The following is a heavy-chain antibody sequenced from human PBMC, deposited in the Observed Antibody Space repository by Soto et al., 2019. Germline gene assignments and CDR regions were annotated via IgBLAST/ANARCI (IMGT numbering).Heavy chain of an antibody. J-gene: IGHJ6*02. V-gene: IGHV2-5*02. CDR2: IYWDDDK. D-gene: IGHD2-15*01. CDR1: GFSLSTSGVG. CDR3: AYLPSSGGIFYGFSFSGIDV. Sequence: QITLKESGPTLVKPTQTLTLTCTFSGFSLSTSGVGVAWIRQPPGKALEWLALIYWDDDKRYRPSLESRLTITKDRSQNQVVLTMTIMYSVETATHYWAYLPSSGGIFYGFSFSGIDVWGQGTTVTVSS.